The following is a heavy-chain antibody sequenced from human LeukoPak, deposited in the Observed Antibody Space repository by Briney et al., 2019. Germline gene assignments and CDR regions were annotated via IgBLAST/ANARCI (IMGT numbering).Heavy chain of an antibody. CDR1: GFPFSAYY. D-gene: IGHD6-19*01. CDR3: AIADSGWFDS. V-gene: IGHV1-69-2*01. J-gene: IGHJ5*01. Sequence: ASVEVSCKTSGFPFSAYYIHWLRQAPGKGLEWLGRIDPKDSATISAEKFHDRVTISVDTSTETAYMELSSLTSADTAMFYCAIADSGWFDSWGQGTLVNV. CDR2: IDPKDSAT.